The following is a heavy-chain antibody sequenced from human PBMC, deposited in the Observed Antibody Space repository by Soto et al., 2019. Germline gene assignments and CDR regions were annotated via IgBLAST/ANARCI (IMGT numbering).Heavy chain of an antibody. CDR1: GGSVSSGSYY. J-gene: IGHJ6*02. CDR2: IYYSGST. CDR3: ARDLSYYGSGSYYNDARRNYYYGMDV. D-gene: IGHD3-10*01. Sequence: LSLTCTVSGGSVSSGSYYWSWIRQPPGKGLEWIGYIYYSGSTNYNPSLKSRVTISVDTSKNQFSLKLSSVTAADTAVYYCARDLSYYGSGSYYNDARRNYYYGMDVWGQGTTVTVSS. V-gene: IGHV4-61*01.